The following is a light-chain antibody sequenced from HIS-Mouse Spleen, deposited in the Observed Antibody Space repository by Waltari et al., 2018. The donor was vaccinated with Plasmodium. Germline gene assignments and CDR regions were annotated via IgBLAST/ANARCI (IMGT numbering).Light chain of an antibody. Sequence: EIVLTQSPGTLSWSPGERATLSCRASQCVSSSYLAWYQQKPGQAPRLLSYGASSRGTGIPERFSGSGSGTDFTLTISRLEPEDFAVYYCQQYGSSPLTFGGGTKVEIK. CDR3: QQYGSSPLT. CDR1: QCVSSSY. J-gene: IGKJ4*02. CDR2: GAS. V-gene: IGKV3-20*01.